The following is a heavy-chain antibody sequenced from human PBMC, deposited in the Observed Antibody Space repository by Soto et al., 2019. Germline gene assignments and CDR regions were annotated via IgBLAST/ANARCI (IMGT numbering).Heavy chain of an antibody. Sequence: ASVKVSCKASGYTFTGYYMHWVRQAPGQGLEWMGWINPNSGGTNYAQKFQGRVTMTRDTSISTAYMELSRLRSDDTAVYYCARSTIFGVVIINWFDPWGQGTLVTVSS. D-gene: IGHD3-3*01. CDR3: ARSTIFGVVIINWFDP. V-gene: IGHV1-2*02. J-gene: IGHJ5*02. CDR2: INPNSGGT. CDR1: GYTFTGYY.